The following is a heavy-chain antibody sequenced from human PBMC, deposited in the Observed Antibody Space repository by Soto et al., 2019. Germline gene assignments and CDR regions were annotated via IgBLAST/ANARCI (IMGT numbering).Heavy chain of an antibody. J-gene: IGHJ4*02. D-gene: IGHD2-2*01. CDR2: INSGSTSV. CDR1: GFDFNSYS. CDR3: TSSRSPDAY. V-gene: IGHV3-48*01. Sequence: EVQLVESGGGLVQPGGSLRLSCVASGFDFNSYSMNWVRQAPGKGLEWISYINSGSTSVFYADSVKGRFTISRDSAKNSLYLQMNSLRAEDTAVYYCTSSRSPDAYWGQGTLVTVSS.